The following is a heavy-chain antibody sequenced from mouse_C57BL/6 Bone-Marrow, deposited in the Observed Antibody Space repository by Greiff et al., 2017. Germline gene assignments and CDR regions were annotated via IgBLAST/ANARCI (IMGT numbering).Heavy chain of an antibody. D-gene: IGHD1-1*01. CDR3: ARWGYYYFYAMDY. CDR1: GYTFTSYW. Sequence: QVQLQQPGAELVKPGASVKLSCKASGYTFTSYWMHWVKQRPGQGLEWIGMIHPNSGSTNYNEKFKSKATLTVDKSSSTSYMQLSSLTSDDSAVYYCARWGYYYFYAMDYWGQGTSVTVSS. J-gene: IGHJ4*01. CDR2: IHPNSGST. V-gene: IGHV1-64*01.